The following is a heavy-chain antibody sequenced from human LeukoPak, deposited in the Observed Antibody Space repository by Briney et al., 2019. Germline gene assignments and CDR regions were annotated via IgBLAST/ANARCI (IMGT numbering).Heavy chain of an antibody. CDR3: AGEVVRDVSGVDYTWLDP. CDR1: GFTFSTYG. J-gene: IGHJ5*02. CDR2: IWHDGSDE. Sequence: QPGGSLRLSCAASGFTFSTYGMHWVRQTPGKGLEWVAVIWHDGSDEYYADSVKGRFTISRDNSKSLVYLQMDSLRDEDTAVYYCAGEVVRDVSGVDYTWLDPWGQGTLVFVS. D-gene: IGHD2-8*01. V-gene: IGHV3-33*08.